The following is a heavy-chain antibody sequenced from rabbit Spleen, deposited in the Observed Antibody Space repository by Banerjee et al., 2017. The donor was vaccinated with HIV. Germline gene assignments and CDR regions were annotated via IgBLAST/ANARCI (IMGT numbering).Heavy chain of an antibody. D-gene: IGHD8-1*01. J-gene: IGHJ6*01. Sequence: QSLEESGGDLVKPGASLTLTCTASGLSFSSTYYMCWVRQAPGKGLEWIGCIATGSSGFTYYASWAKGRFTCSKASSTTVTLQMTSLTVADTATYFCARDTGSSFSSYGMDLWGQGTSSPS. CDR1: GLSFSSTYY. CDR3: ARDTGSSFSSYGMDL. CDR2: IATGSSGFT. V-gene: IGHV1S40*01.